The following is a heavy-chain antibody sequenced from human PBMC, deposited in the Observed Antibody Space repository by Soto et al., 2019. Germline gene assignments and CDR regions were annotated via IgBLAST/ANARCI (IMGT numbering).Heavy chain of an antibody. CDR3: ARESRSYYYYYVMDV. Sequence: GGSLRLSCTGSRFTFIGYPMDWVRQAPGKGLEWVAPISYDGSNKYYADSVKGRLTIARDNSKNTLYLQMNSRRAEDTAVSYCARESRSYYYYYVMDVWGQGTTVTVSS. CDR1: RFTFIGYP. CDR2: ISYDGSNK. D-gene: IGHD3-3*01. J-gene: IGHJ6*02. V-gene: IGHV3-30-3*01.